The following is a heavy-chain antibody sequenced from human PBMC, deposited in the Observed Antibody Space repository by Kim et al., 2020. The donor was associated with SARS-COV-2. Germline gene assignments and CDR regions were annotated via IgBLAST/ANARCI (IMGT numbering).Heavy chain of an antibody. CDR1: GFTFSSYA. CDR2: VSGSGGST. CDR3: AKGYNWNYFDY. J-gene: IGHJ4*02. V-gene: IGHV3-23*01. D-gene: IGHD1-20*01. Sequence: GGSLRLSCAASGFTFSSYAMSWVSQAPGKGLELVSAVSGSGGSTYYADAVKGRFTIARDNSKNTLYLQMNSLRAEDTAVYYWAKGYNWNYFDYWGQGNLV.